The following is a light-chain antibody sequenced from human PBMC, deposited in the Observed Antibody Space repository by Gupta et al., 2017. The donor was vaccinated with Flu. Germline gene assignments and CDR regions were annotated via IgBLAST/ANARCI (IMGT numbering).Light chain of an antibody. CDR2: STN. CDR1: TGAVTSGWY. V-gene: IGLV7-43*01. J-gene: IGLJ3*02. Sequence: QAVVTHEPSLTVSPGGTVTLTCASNTGAVTSGWYPNWFQQKPGHAPRPLIYSTNNKHSWTPARFSGSLLGGRAALTLSGVQPEDEADYYCLLYCHRDGWVFGGGTKLTVL. CDR3: LLYCHRDGWV.